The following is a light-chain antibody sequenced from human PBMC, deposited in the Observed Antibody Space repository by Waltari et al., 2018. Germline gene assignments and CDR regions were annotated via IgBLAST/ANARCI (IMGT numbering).Light chain of an antibody. CDR1: QRISSW. V-gene: IGKV1-5*03. CDR3: QQYNSYPFP. J-gene: IGKJ3*01. CDR2: KAS. Sequence: DIQMTQSHSTLSASVGDRITITCRASQRISSWLAWYQQKPGKAPKLLIYKASSLESGVPSRFSGSGSGTEFTLTISSLQPDDFATYYCQQYNSYPFPFGPGTKVDIK.